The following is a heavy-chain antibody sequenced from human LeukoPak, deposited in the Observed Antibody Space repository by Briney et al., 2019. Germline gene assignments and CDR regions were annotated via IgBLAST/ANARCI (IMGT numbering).Heavy chain of an antibody. D-gene: IGHD6-19*01. CDR2: IYSDGNT. CDR1: GFTVSSIY. CDR3: AGDTHSSSWYDH. J-gene: IGHJ5*02. Sequence: GGSLRLSCAVSGFTVSSIYMTWVRQAPGKGLEWVSSIYSDGNTYYADFVKGRFTLSRDSSRNTLYLQMNDLRVEDTAVYYCAGDTHSSSWYDHWGQGTLVTVSS. V-gene: IGHV3-53*01.